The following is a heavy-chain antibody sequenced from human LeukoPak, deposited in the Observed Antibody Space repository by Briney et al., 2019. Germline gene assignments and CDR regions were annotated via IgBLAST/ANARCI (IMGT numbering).Heavy chain of an antibody. J-gene: IGHJ4*02. CDR2: ISGSSGII. D-gene: IGHD6-13*01. CDR3: AKDRAAATYYYDY. CDR1: GFTFNTYT. Sequence: GGSLRLSCAASGFTFNTYTMNWVRQAAGKGLEWVSYISGSSGIIDYADSVRGRFTISRDNAKNSLYLQMNSLRAEDTAVYYCAKDRAAATYYYDYWGQGTLVTVSS. V-gene: IGHV3-48*01.